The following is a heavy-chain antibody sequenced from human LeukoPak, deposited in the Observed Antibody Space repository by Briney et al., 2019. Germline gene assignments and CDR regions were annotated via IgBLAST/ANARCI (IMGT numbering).Heavy chain of an antibody. Sequence: TGGSLRLSCAASGFTFSSYAMSWVRQAPGKGLEWVSAISGSGGSTYYADSVKGRFTISRDNSKNTLYLQMNSLRAEDTAVYYCAKDQDSNHAGGFDYWGQGTLVTVSS. CDR1: GFTFSSYA. J-gene: IGHJ4*02. CDR3: AKDQDSNHAGGFDY. V-gene: IGHV3-23*01. CDR2: ISGSGGST. D-gene: IGHD4-11*01.